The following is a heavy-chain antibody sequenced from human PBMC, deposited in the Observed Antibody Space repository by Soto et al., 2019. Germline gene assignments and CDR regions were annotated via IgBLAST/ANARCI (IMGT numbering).Heavy chain of an antibody. CDR3: ARELYSCGGDCHYSMDY. Sequence: ASVKVSCKTSGYPFTDYFIHWVRQAPGQGLEWMGIISLYHHSTSYAQKFQGRITVTADTSTTTVYMDLSSLTAEDSAVYWCARELYSCGGDCHYSMDYLGEVTLVTVCS. CDR1: GYPFTDYF. CDR2: ISLYHHST. V-gene: IGHV1-46*01. J-gene: IGHJ4*02. D-gene: IGHD2-21*02.